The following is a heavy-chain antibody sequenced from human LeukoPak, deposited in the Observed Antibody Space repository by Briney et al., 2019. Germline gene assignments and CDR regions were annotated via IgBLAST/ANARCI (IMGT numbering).Heavy chain of an antibody. Sequence: GGSLRLSCAASGFTVSSNYMSWVRQAPGKGLEWVSVIYSGGSTYYADSVKGRFTISRDNSKNTLYLQMNSLRAEDTAVYYCARGGYDYVWGSYQGYWGQGTLVTVSS. CDR1: GFTVSSNY. V-gene: IGHV3-66*01. J-gene: IGHJ4*02. D-gene: IGHD3-16*02. CDR2: IYSGGST. CDR3: ARGGYDYVWGSYQGY.